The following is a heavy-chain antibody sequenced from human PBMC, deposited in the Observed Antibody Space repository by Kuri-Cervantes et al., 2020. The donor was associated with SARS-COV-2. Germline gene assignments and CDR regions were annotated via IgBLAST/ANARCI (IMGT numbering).Heavy chain of an antibody. V-gene: IGHV3-21*04. CDR2: ISGSSSYI. CDR3: ARERILWFGEPTHFDY. D-gene: IGHD3-10*01. CDR1: GFTFSSYS. J-gene: IGHJ4*02. Sequence: GESVKISCAASGFTFSSYSMNWVRQAPGKGLEWVTSISGSSSYIYYADSVKGRFTISRDNAKNSLYLQLNSLRAEDTAVYYCARERILWFGEPTHFDYWGQGTLVTVSS.